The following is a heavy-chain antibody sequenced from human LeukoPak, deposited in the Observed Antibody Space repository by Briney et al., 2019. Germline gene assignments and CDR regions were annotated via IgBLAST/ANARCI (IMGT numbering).Heavy chain of an antibody. CDR2: ISGTGVTT. V-gene: IGHV3-23*01. D-gene: IGHD3-10*01. CDR1: GAIFSNHA. Sequence: GGSLRLSCAASGAIFSNHAMSWVRQAPGKGLEWVSLISGTGVTTYYAASVKGRFTISRDNSRNTLYLQMNSLRAEDTALYYCASTSMVRGVITPFDYWGQGTLVTVSS. CDR3: ASTSMVRGVITPFDY. J-gene: IGHJ4*02.